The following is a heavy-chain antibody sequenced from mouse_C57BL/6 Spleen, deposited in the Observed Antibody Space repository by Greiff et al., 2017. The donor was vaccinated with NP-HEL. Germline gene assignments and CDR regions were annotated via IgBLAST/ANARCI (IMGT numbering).Heavy chain of an antibody. CDR1: GYTFTSYW. D-gene: IGHD4-1*01. J-gene: IGHJ2*01. CDR2: IDPSDSYT. CDR3: ARGELGRNDY. Sequence: QVQLKQPGAELVMPGASVKLSCKASGYTFTSYWMHWVKQRPGQGLEWIGEIDPSDSYTNYNQKFKGKSTLTVDKSSSTAYMQLSSLTSEDSAVYYCARGELGRNDYWGQGTTLTVSS. V-gene: IGHV1-69*01.